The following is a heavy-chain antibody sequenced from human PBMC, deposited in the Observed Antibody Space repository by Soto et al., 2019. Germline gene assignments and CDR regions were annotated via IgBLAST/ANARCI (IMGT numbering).Heavy chain of an antibody. CDR1: GFTFSSYG. V-gene: IGHV3-30*03. CDR3: ARMPGIAAAGTGNDAYDI. D-gene: IGHD6-13*01. CDR2: ISYDGSNK. J-gene: IGHJ3*02. Sequence: WGSLRLSCAASGFTFSSYGMHWVRQAPGKGLEWVAVISYDGSNKYYADSVKGRFTISRDNSKNTLYLQMNSLRAEDTAVYYCARMPGIAAAGTGNDAYDIWGQGTMVTVSS.